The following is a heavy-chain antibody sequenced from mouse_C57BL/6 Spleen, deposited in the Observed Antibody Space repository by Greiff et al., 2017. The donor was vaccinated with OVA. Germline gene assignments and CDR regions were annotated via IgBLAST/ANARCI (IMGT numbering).Heavy chain of an antibody. V-gene: IGHV1-15*01. CDR1: GYTFTDYE. D-gene: IGHD1-1*01. CDR3: TRALFYFDY. J-gene: IGHJ2*01. Sequence: QVHVKQSGAELVRPGASVTLSCKASGYTFTDYEMHWVKQTPVHGLEWIGAIDPETGGTAYNQKFKGKAILTADKSSSTAYMELRSLTSEDSAVYYCTRALFYFDYWGQGTTLTVSS. CDR2: IDPETGGT.